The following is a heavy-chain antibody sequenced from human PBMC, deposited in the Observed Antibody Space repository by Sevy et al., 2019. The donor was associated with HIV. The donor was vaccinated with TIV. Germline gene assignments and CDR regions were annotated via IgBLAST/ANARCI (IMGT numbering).Heavy chain of an antibody. V-gene: IGHV3-7*03. Sequence: GGSLRLSCAASGFTFSYYRMSWVRQAPGKGLEWVANIKGDGSEIYYVDSVKGRFTISRDNAKNSLFLEMNSLRAEDTAVYYCARDPGGREWFDPWGQGTLVTVSS. CDR3: ARDPGGREWFDP. D-gene: IGHD2-15*01. J-gene: IGHJ5*02. CDR2: IKGDGSEI. CDR1: GFTFSYYR.